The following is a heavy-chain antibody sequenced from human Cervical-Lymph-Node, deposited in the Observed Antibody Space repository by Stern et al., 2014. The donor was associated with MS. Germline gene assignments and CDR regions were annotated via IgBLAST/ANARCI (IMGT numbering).Heavy chain of an antibody. CDR2: VDWEDDK. J-gene: IGHJ6*02. Sequence: QVTLRESGPALVKPTQTLTLTCTFSGFSLSTSGVSVSWIRQPPGKALEWLARVDWEDDKYYSTSLKTRLTISKDPSKNQVVLTMTNMGPVDTATYYCARIRATSYYHYGMDVWGQGTTVTVSS. V-gene: IGHV2-70*15. CDR3: ARIRATSYYHYGMDV. CDR1: GFSLSTSGVS. D-gene: IGHD1-1*01.